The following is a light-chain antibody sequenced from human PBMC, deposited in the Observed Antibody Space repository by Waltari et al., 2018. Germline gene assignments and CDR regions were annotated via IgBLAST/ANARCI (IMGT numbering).Light chain of an antibody. CDR3: QTGGHGTWV. Sequence: QLVLTQSPSASASLGASVKLTCTLSSGHSSNVIAWLQQQPEKGPRYLMKVNSDVSHSKGDEIPDRFSGSSSGAERYLTISSLQSEDEADYYCQTGGHGTWVFGGGTKLTVL. V-gene: IGLV4-69*01. CDR1: SGHSSNV. J-gene: IGLJ3*02. CDR2: VNSDVSH.